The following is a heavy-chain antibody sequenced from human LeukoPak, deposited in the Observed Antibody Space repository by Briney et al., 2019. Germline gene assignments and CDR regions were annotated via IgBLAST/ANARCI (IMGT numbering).Heavy chain of an antibody. J-gene: IGHJ4*02. Sequence: GGSLRLSCVASGLTFNNSAMHSVRQASGKGLEWVGRIRTKTNNYATTYTASVKGRFTISRDDSRDKAYLQMNSPKTEDTAVYYCTLMGTYCRRPSDCEVRPSGTYSIRGYWGQGTLVTVSS. V-gene: IGHV3-73*01. CDR2: IRTKTNNYAT. D-gene: IGHD2-2*01. CDR3: TLMGTYCRRPSDCEVRPSGTYSIRGY. CDR1: GLTFNNSA.